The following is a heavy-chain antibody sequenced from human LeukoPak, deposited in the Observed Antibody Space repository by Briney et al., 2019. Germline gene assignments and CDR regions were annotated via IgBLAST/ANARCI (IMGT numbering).Heavy chain of an antibody. J-gene: IGHJ4*02. V-gene: IGHV3-48*02. CDR2: ISSSSTAI. CDR3: ARETAVAGD. CDR1: GFNFSSYN. D-gene: IGHD6-19*01. Sequence: GGSLRLSCAASGFNFSSYNFNWVRQAPGKGLEWVSYISSSSTAIYYTDSVKGRFTISRENAKKSLYLQMNSLRDEDTAVYFCARETAVAGDWGQGTLVIVSS.